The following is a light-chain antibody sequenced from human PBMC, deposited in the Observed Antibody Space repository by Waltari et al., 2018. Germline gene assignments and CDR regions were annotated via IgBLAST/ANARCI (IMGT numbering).Light chain of an antibody. J-gene: IGLJ1*01. CDR1: SSDVGSNNL. V-gene: IGLV2-23*01. CDR3: CSYAGSSTYV. CDR2: EGS. Sequence: QSALTQPASVSGSPGQSITISCTGTSSDVGSNNLVSWYPQHPGKAPKLRIYEGSKRPSGVSNRFPGPKSGNTASLTFSWLQAEDEADYYCCSYAGSSTYVFGTGTKVTVL.